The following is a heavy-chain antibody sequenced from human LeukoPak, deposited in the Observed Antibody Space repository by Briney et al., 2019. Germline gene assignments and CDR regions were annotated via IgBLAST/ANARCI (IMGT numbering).Heavy chain of an antibody. Sequence: PSETLSLTRTVSGGSISSSSYYWGWIRQPPGKGLEWIGSIYYSGSTYYNPSLKSRVTISVDTSKNQFSLKLSSVTAADTAVYYCARVPGIQQLVPDYWGQGTLVTVSS. D-gene: IGHD6-13*01. CDR3: ARVPGIQQLVPDY. CDR1: GGSISSSSYY. V-gene: IGHV4-39*07. CDR2: IYYSGST. J-gene: IGHJ4*02.